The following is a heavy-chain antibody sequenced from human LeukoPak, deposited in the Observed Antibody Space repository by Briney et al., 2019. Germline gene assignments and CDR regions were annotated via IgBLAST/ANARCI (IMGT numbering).Heavy chain of an antibody. D-gene: IGHD6-13*01. V-gene: IGHV4-34*01. Sequence: SETLSLTCAVYGGSFSGYYWSWIRQPPGKGLEWIGEINHSGSTNYNPSLKSRVTISVDTSKNQFSLKLSSVTAADTAVYYCARLRCLIAAAGYFDYWGQGTLVTVSS. CDR3: ARLRCLIAAAGYFDY. CDR2: INHSGST. J-gene: IGHJ4*02. CDR1: GGSFSGYY.